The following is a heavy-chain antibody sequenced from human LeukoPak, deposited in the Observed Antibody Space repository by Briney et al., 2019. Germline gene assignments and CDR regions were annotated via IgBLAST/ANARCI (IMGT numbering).Heavy chain of an antibody. D-gene: IGHD1-1*01. CDR2: INPSGGST. CDR3: AGAGTPDKLGYYGMDV. Sequence: ASVNVSCKASGYTFTSYYMHWVRQAPGQGLEGMGIINPSGGSTSYAQKFQGRVTITRDTSTSTVYMELSSLRSEDTAVYYCAGAGTPDKLGYYGMDVWGKGTTVTVSS. J-gene: IGHJ6*04. V-gene: IGHV1-46*01. CDR1: GYTFTSYY.